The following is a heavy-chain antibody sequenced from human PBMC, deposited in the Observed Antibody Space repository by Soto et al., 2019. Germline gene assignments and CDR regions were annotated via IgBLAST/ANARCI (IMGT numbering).Heavy chain of an antibody. CDR1: GFTFSSYG. V-gene: IGHV3-30*18. Sequence: QVQLVESGGGVVQPGRSLRLSYAASGFTFSSYGMHWVRQAPGKGLEWVAVISYDGSNKYYADSVKGRFTISRDNSKNTLYLQMNSLRAEDTAVYYCAKGADGDYVPFDYWGQGTLVTVSS. D-gene: IGHD4-17*01. CDR2: ISYDGSNK. J-gene: IGHJ4*02. CDR3: AKGADGDYVPFDY.